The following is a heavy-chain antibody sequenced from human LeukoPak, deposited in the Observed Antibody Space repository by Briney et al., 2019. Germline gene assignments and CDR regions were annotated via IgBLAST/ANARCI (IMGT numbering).Heavy chain of an antibody. CDR2: INHSGST. J-gene: IGHJ4*02. CDR3: ARGRGNDILTGTHFDY. V-gene: IGHV4-34*01. CDR1: GGSFSGYY. Sequence: SETLSLSCAVYGGSFSGYYWSWIRQPPGKGLEWIGEINHSGSTNYNPSLKSRVTISVDTSKNQFSLKLSSVTAADTAVYYCARGRGNDILTGTHFDYWGQGTLVTVSS. D-gene: IGHD3-9*01.